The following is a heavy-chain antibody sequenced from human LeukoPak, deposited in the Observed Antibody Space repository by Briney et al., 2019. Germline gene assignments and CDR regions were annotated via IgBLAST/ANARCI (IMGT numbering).Heavy chain of an antibody. CDR3: ASLPKNYDSSGYYNAFDI. CDR1: GGTFSSYA. V-gene: IGHV1-69*06. J-gene: IGHJ3*02. Sequence: ASVKVSCKASGGTFSSYAISWVRQAPGQGLEWMGRIIPVFGTANYAQKFQGRATITADKSTSTAYMELSSLRSEDTAVYYCASLPKNYDSSGYYNAFDIWGQGTMVTVSS. CDR2: IIPVFGTA. D-gene: IGHD3-22*01.